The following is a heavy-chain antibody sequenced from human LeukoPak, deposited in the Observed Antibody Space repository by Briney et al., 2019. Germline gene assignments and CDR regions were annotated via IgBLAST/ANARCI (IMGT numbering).Heavy chain of an antibody. CDR1: GGSFSGYY. CDR3: ARGPYYSNGYYYYGMDV. J-gene: IGHJ6*02. V-gene: IGHV4-34*01. D-gene: IGHD4-11*01. CDR2: INHSGST. Sequence: SETLSLTCAVYGGSFSGYYWSRIRQPPGEGLEWIGEINHSGSTNYNPSLKSRVTISVDTSKNQFSLKLSSVTAADTAVYYCARGPYYSNGYYYYGMDVWGQGTTVTVSS.